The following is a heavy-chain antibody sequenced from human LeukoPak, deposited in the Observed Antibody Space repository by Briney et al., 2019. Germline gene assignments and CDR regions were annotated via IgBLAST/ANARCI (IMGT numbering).Heavy chain of an antibody. V-gene: IGHV3-53*01. CDR1: GFTFTYAW. CDR2: IYSGGST. D-gene: IGHD1-1*01. Sequence: GGSLRLSCAASGFTFTYAWMTWVRQAPGRGLEWVSVIYSGGSTYYADSVKGRFTISRDNSKNTLYLQMNSLRAEDTAVYYCARDKGTTGAPDYWGQGTLVTVSS. CDR3: ARDKGTTGAPDY. J-gene: IGHJ4*02.